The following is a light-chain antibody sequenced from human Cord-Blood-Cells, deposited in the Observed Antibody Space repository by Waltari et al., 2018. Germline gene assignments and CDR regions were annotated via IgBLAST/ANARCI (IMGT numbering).Light chain of an antibody. CDR2: KDS. V-gene: IGLV3-25*03. J-gene: IGLJ3*02. CDR3: QSADSSGTWV. CDR1: ALPKQY. Sequence: SYELTQPPSVSVSPGQTARITCSGDALPKQYAYWYQQKPGQAPVLVIYKDSERPSGIPERFSGSSSGTTVTLTISGVQAEDEADYYCQSADSSGTWVFGGGTKLTAL.